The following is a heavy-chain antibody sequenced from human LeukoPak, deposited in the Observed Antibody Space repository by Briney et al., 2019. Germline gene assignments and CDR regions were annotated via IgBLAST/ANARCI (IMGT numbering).Heavy chain of an antibody. CDR2: MSGSGAGI. D-gene: IGHD2-2*01. V-gene: IGHV3-23*01. Sequence: PGGSLRLSCAASGFTFSSYAMNWVRQAPGKGLEWVSTMSGSGAGIYYADSVKGRFTISRDNSKNTLYLQMNSLRAEDMAVYYCAKSRNEDIVVVPTYYFDYWGQGTLVTVSS. J-gene: IGHJ4*02. CDR1: GFTFSSYA. CDR3: AKSRNEDIVVVPTYYFDY.